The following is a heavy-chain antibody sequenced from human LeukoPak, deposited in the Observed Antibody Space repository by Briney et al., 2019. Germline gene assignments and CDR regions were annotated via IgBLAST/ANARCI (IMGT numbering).Heavy chain of an antibody. V-gene: IGHV1-18*01. CDR1: GYTFTSYG. CDR3: ARVHYDILTGYSYFDY. Sequence: SVKVSCKASGYTFTSYGISWVRQAPGQGLEWMGWISAYNDNTNYEQKLQGRVTMTTDTSTSTAYMELRSLRSDDTAVYYCARVHYDILTGYSYFDYWGQGTLVSVSS. J-gene: IGHJ4*02. CDR2: ISAYNDNT. D-gene: IGHD3-9*01.